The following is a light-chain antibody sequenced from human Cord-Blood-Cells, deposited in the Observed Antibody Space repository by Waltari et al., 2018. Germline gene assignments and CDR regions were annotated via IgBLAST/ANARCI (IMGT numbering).Light chain of an antibody. CDR1: SSDVGGYNY. J-gene: IGLJ2*01. V-gene: IGLV2-14*01. Sequence: QSALTQPASVSGSPGQSITISCTGTSSDVGGYNYVSWYQQHPGKAPKLLIYYVSKRPSGVSNPFSGSKSGNPASLTISGLQAEDEADYYCSSYTSSSTLVFGGGTKLTVL. CDR3: SSYTSSSTLV. CDR2: YVS.